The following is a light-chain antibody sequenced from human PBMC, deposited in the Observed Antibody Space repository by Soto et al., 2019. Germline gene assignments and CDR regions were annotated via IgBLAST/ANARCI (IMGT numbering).Light chain of an antibody. Sequence: AIRMTQSPSSFSASTGDRVTITCRASQGISSYLAWYQQKPGKAPKLLIYAASTLQSGVPSRFSGSGSETDFTLTISCLQSEDFATYYCQQYYSYPPLTFGQGTKVEIK. V-gene: IGKV1-8*01. CDR1: QGISSY. CDR2: AAS. CDR3: QQYYSYPPLT. J-gene: IGKJ1*01.